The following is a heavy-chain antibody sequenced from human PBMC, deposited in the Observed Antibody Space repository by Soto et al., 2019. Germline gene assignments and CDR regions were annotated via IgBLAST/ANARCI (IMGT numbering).Heavy chain of an antibody. J-gene: IGHJ6*02. CDR2: IDPSDSYT. CDR1: GYSFTSYW. Sequence: SGESLKISCKGSGYSFTSYWISWVRQMPGKGLEWMGRIDPSDSYTNYSPSFQGHVTISADKSISTAYLQWSSLKASDTAMYYCARHVDTAMVTYYYGMDVWGQGTTVTVSS. CDR3: ARHVDTAMVTYYYGMDV. D-gene: IGHD5-18*01. V-gene: IGHV5-10-1*01.